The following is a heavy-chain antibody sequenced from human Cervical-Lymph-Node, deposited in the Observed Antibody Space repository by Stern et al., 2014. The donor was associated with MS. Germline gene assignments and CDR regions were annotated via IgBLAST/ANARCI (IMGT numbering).Heavy chain of an antibody. Sequence: QVQLVQSGAEVKKPGSSVNVSCKASGGTFSSSYAITWMRQAPGQGLEWMGRIIPMPGLPNNAQKFQGRVTVTADTATSTAYMELSSLRSEDTAVYYCARGVVTNRAAATLHNLFEPWGQGTLVTVSS. V-gene: IGHV1-69*09. CDR3: ARGVVTNRAAATLHNLFEP. D-gene: IGHD2-15*01. CDR2: IIPMPGLP. J-gene: IGHJ5*02. CDR1: GGTFSSSYA.